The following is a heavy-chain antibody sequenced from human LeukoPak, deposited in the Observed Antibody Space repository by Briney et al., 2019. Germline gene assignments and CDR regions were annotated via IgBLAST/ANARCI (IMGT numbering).Heavy chain of an antibody. CDR2: INPNSGGT. CDR3: ARDPPDIVVVPAARDAY. V-gene: IGHV1-2*02. Sequence: APVKVSCKASGYTFTGYYMHWVRQAPGQGLEWMGWINPNSGGTDYAQKFQGRVTMTRDTSISTAYMELSRLRSDDTAVYYCARDPPDIVVVPAARDAYWGQGTLVTVSS. D-gene: IGHD2-2*01. CDR1: GYTFTGYY. J-gene: IGHJ4*02.